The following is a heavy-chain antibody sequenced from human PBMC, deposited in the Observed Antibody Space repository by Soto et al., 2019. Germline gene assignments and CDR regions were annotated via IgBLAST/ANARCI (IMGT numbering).Heavy chain of an antibody. CDR2: IRNKANSYTT. Sequence: EVQLVESGGGLVQPEGSLRLSCAASGFTFSDHYMDWVRQAPGKGLEWVGRIRNKANSYTTEYAASVKGRFTITRDDSRNSLYLHMNSLKTEDTAMYYCSRAGILTTPYYFDYWGQGTLVTVSS. CDR3: SRAGILTTPYYFDY. V-gene: IGHV3-72*01. CDR1: GFTFSDHY. J-gene: IGHJ4*02. D-gene: IGHD2-21*01.